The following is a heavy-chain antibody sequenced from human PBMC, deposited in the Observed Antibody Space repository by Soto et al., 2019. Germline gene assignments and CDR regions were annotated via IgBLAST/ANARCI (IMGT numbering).Heavy chain of an antibody. CDR2: ISGSGGST. Sequence: QPGGSLRLSCAASGFTFSSYAMSWVRPAPGKGLEWVSAISGSGGSTYYADSVKGRFTISRDNSKNTLYLQMNSLRAEDTAVYYCAKDSTGWELLVYDAFDIWGQGTMVTVSS. CDR1: GFTFSSYA. CDR3: AKDSTGWELLVYDAFDI. V-gene: IGHV3-23*01. J-gene: IGHJ3*02. D-gene: IGHD1-26*01.